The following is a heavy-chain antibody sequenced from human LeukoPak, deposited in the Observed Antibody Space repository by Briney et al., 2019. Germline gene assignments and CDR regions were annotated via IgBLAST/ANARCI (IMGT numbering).Heavy chain of an antibody. CDR1: GYTFTSNH. D-gene: IGHD6-19*01. J-gene: IGHJ4*02. CDR3: ARGTSGWYSVFDF. Sequence: ASVKVSCKAFGYTFTSNHMHWVRQAPGQGLEWMGKINPSVDSTSYAQKFQGRVTMTRDTSTSTVYMDLSSLTSEDTAVYYCARGTSGWYSVFDFWGQGTLVTVSS. V-gene: IGHV1-46*01. CDR2: INPSVDST.